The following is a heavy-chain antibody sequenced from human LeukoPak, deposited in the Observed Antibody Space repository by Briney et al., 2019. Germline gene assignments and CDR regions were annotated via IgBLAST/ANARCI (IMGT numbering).Heavy chain of an antibody. V-gene: IGHV4-4*02. J-gene: IGHJ4*02. D-gene: IGHD1-14*01. CDR2: IHRSGSP. Sequence: TSETLSLTCTVSLDSTTSNFWSWVRQPPGKGLEWIAEIHRSGSPNYNPSLQSRVTISIDRSRNQIVLELSSVTAADTAVYYCAREILGGFNPGAYWGQGTLVTVSS. CDR1: LDSTTSNF. CDR3: AREILGGFNPGAY.